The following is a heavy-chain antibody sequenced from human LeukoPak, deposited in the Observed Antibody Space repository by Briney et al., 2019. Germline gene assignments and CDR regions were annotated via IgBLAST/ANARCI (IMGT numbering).Heavy chain of an antibody. CDR2: IYYTGSP. V-gene: IGHV4-39*01. D-gene: IGHD6-19*01. CDR3: ARITPYSSGWYWLRDMYALGDYYFDY. Sequence: KPSETLSLTCAVSGGSIISSNYYWGWIRQPPGKGLEWIGNIYYTGSPYYNPSLKSRVTISVDTSKNQFSLKVSSVTAADTAVYYCARITPYSSGWYWLRDMYALGDYYFDYWGQGTLVTVSS. J-gene: IGHJ4*02. CDR1: GGSIISSNYY.